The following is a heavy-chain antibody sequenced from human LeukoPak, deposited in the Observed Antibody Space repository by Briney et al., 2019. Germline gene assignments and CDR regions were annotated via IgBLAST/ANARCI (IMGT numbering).Heavy chain of an antibody. Sequence: PGRSLRLSCTAWGHTLWEQDERGVRQAPGKGLEWVGLIRSRTFRGTTENAASVEGRFTFSPDDSQSIAHLPMNTLKTDDTALYYFTRDYLYYYYMAVWGKGTTVTVSS. CDR2: IRSRTFRGTT. J-gene: IGHJ6*03. V-gene: IGHV3-49*04. CDR1: GHTLWEQD. CDR3: TRDYLYYYYMAV.